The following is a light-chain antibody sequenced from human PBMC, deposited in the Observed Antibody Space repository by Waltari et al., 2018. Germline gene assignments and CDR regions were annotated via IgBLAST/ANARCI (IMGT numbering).Light chain of an antibody. CDR2: RAS. V-gene: IGKV3-20*01. CDR1: QSVGSSS. CDR3: QQHGTLPAT. Sequence: EIVLTQSPGTASLSPGERATLSCRASQSVGSSSLAWYQQKPCQAPRRVVDRASRRATGIPDRCSGGGSGTDFSLTISRLEPEDFAVYYCQQHGTLPATFGQGTKVEIK. J-gene: IGKJ1*01.